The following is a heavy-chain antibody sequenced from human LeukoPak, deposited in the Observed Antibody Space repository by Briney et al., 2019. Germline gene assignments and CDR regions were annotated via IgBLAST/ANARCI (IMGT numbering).Heavy chain of an antibody. Sequence: GGSVTLSCPASGFALTNNWMRWVRQARGKGLEWVGRSNIKNNYRTTDYAAPGKVLFTISRDKSKNTMCLQMNSLETEETGVYYCTAGQWSSLWGQGTMVTVSS. J-gene: IGHJ4*02. CDR1: GFALTNNW. CDR3: TAGQWSSL. CDR2: SNIKNNYRTT. D-gene: IGHD6-19*01. V-gene: IGHV3-15*01.